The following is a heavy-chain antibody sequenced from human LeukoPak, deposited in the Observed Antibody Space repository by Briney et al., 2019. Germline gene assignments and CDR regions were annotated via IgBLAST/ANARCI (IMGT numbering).Heavy chain of an antibody. Sequence: GGSLRLSCAASGFTFYSYGMSWVRQAPGKGLEWVSGISGSGGTTYYADSVKGRFTITRDNPRNTVYLQMNSLRAEDTAVYYCAKDVKTLDAFDIWGRGTMVAVSS. CDR3: AKDVKTLDAFDI. J-gene: IGHJ3*02. CDR1: GFTFYSYG. V-gene: IGHV3-23*01. CDR2: ISGSGGTT.